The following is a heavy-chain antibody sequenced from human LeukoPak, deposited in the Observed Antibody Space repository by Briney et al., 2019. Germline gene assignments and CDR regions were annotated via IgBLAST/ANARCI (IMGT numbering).Heavy chain of an antibody. D-gene: IGHD2-15*01. CDR3: ARVGGGYCSGGSCEYYFDY. CDR2: IYTSGST. Sequence: SETLSLTCTVPGGSISSYYWSWIRQPAGKGLEWIGRIYTSGSTNYNPSLKSRVTMPVDTSKNQFSLKLSSVTAADTAVYYCARVGGGYCSGGSCEYYFDYWGQGTLVTVSS. J-gene: IGHJ4*02. CDR1: GGSISSYY. V-gene: IGHV4-4*07.